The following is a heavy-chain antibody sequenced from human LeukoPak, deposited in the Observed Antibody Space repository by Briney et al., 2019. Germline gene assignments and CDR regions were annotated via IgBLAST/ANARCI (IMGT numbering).Heavy chain of an antibody. J-gene: IGHJ6*03. CDR1: GGSISSYY. V-gene: IGHV4-4*07. CDR2: IYTSGST. CDR3: ARAFGVVTNYYYYYMDV. D-gene: IGHD3-3*01. Sequence: SETLSLTCTVSGGSISSYYWSWIRQPAGKGLEWIGRIYTSGSTNYNPSLKSRVTMSVDTSKNQFSLKLSSVTAADTAVYYCARAFGVVTNYYYYYMDVWGKGTTVTVSS.